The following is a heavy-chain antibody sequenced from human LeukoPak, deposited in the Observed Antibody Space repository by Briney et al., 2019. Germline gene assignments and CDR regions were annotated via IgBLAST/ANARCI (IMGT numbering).Heavy chain of an antibody. CDR1: GFTFSSYA. CDR2: ISYDGSNK. J-gene: IGHJ4*02. CDR3: AKVTLVQYYDFWSGYYEDDY. Sequence: PGGSLRLSCAASGFTFSSYAMHWVRQAPGKGLEWVAVISYDGSNKYYADSVKGRFTISRDNSKNTLYLQMNSLRAEDTAVYYCAKVTLVQYYDFWSGYYEDDYWGQGTLVTVSS. D-gene: IGHD3-3*01. V-gene: IGHV3-30-3*01.